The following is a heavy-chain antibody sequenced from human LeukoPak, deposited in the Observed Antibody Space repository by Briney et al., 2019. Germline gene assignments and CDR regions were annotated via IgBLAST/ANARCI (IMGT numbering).Heavy chain of an antibody. CDR1: GYGLSSYE. D-gene: IGHD6-13*01. J-gene: IGHJ5*02. Sequence: ASVKVSCKASGYGLSSYEINWVRQAAGQGLEWMGWMNPSSGDSGYAHKFQGRVTFTRSTSTDTAYMELSSLTSDDTAVYYCARVGAYSSSWYGARWFDPWGQGTLVTVSS. V-gene: IGHV1-8*03. CDR2: MNPSSGDS. CDR3: ARVGAYSSSWYGARWFDP.